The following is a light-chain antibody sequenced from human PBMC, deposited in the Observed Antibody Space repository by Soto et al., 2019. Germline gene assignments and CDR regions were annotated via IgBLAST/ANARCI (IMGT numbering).Light chain of an antibody. J-gene: IGLJ1*01. CDR2: DDS. Sequence: SYELTQPPSVSVAPGQTARITCGGNNIASKSVHWYQQRPGQAPVLVLYDDSNRPSGIPERFSGSNSGSTATLTISSVEAGDEAEYFCQVWDISSDQYLFGTGTKVTVL. V-gene: IGLV3-21*02. CDR3: QVWDISSDQYL. CDR1: NIASKS.